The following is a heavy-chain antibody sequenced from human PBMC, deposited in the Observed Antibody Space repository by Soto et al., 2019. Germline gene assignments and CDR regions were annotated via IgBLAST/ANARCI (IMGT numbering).Heavy chain of an antibody. J-gene: IGHJ6*03. D-gene: IGHD6-13*01. CDR2: INPNSGGT. CDR3: ARDQGCIASSCTFVSYYMDG. Sequence: ASVKVSGKGSGYTFTGYYMHWVRQAPGQGLEWMGWINPNSGGTNYAQKFQGWVTMTRDTSISTAYMELSRLKSDDTDVYYCARDQGCIASSCTFVSYYMDGWGKGTTVTVSS. CDR1: GYTFTGYY. V-gene: IGHV1-2*04.